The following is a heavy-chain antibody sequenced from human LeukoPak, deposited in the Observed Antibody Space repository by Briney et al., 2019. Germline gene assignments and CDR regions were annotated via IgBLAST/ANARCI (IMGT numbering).Heavy chain of an antibody. CDR2: INHSGST. J-gene: IGHJ4*02. V-gene: IGHV4-34*01. Sequence: PSETLSLTCAVYGGSFSGYYWSWIRQPPGKGLEWIGEINHSGSTNYNPSLKSRVTISVDTSKNQFSLKLSSVTAADTAVYYCARARRQYSSSWPDFDYWGQGTLVTVSS. CDR3: ARARRQYSSSWPDFDY. CDR1: GGSFSGYY. D-gene: IGHD6-13*01.